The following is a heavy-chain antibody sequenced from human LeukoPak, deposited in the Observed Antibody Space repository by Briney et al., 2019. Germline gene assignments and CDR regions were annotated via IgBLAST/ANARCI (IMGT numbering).Heavy chain of an antibody. CDR2: IYPGDSDT. CDR1: GYSFANNW. D-gene: IGHD3-16*01. J-gene: IGHJ5*02. Sequence: GESLQISCQESGYSFANNWIGWVRQMPGKGLEWMGIIYPGDSDTRYSPSFQGQVTISADKSINTAYLQWSSLKASDTAMYYCARLEGGRFDPWGQGTLVTVSS. CDR3: ARLEGGRFDP. V-gene: IGHV5-51*01.